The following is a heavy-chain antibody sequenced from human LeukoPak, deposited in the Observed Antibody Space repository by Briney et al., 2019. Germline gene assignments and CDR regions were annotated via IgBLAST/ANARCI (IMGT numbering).Heavy chain of an antibody. D-gene: IGHD2-2*01. Sequence: ASVKVSCKASGYTFTSYVINWVRQATGQGLEWMGWMNPNSGNTGYAQKFQGRVTMTRNTSISTAYMELSSLRSEDTAVYYCARGPAMAEISFDYWGQGTLVTVSS. V-gene: IGHV1-8*01. J-gene: IGHJ4*02. CDR3: ARGPAMAEISFDY. CDR2: MNPNSGNT. CDR1: GYTFTSYV.